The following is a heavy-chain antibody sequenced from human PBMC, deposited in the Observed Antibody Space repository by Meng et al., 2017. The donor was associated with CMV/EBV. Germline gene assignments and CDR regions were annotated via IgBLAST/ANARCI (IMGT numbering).Heavy chain of an antibody. CDR2: ISYDGSNK. D-gene: IGHD1-26*01. Sequence: GSPKISRAASGFTFSSYAMHWVRQAPGKGLEWVAVISYDGSNKYYADSVKGRFTISRDNSKNTLYLQMNSLRAEDTAVYYCARDRGELLDYWGQGTLVTVSS. V-gene: IGHV3-30*04. CDR1: GFTFSSYA. J-gene: IGHJ4*02. CDR3: ARDRGELLDY.